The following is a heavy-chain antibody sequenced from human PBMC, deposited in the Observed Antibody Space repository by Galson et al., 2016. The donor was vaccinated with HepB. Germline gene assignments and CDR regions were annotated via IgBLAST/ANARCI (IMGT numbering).Heavy chain of an antibody. V-gene: IGHV4-4*02. CDR3: AIYKSWFES. Sequence: SETLSLTCAVSGASINSNYWWTWVRQPPGKGLEWIGESYHSESTNYNPSLKSRVSISLDKSKNQFSLRLNSVSAEDTAVYFCAIYKSWFESWGQGTPVTVSS. D-gene: IGHD1-14*01. CDR1: GASINSNYW. J-gene: IGHJ5*01. CDR2: SYHSEST.